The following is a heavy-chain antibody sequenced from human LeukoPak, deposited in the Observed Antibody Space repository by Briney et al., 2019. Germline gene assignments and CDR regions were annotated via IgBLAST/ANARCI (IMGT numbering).Heavy chain of an antibody. Sequence: RASETLSLTCTVSGGSISSGGHYWSWIRQHPGKGLERIGYIYYSGSTYYNPSLKSRVTISVDTSKNQFSLKLSSVTAADTAVYYCARGPAMSLRFFDYWGQGTLVTVSS. V-gene: IGHV4-31*03. D-gene: IGHD3-3*01. CDR1: GGSISSGGHY. J-gene: IGHJ4*02. CDR2: IYYSGST. CDR3: ARGPAMSLRFFDY.